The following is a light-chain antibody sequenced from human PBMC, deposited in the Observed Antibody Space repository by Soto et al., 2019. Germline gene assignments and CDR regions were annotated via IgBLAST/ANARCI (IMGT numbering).Light chain of an antibody. J-gene: IGKJ3*01. V-gene: IGKV2-28*01. CDR1: QSLLHSNGYNY. CDR2: LGS. CDR3: MQALQTPFT. Sequence: IVMTQSSLSLPVTPGEPASISCRSSQSLLHSNGYNYLDWYLQKPGQSPQLLIYLGSNRASGVPDGFSGSGSGTDFTLKISRVEAEDVGVYYCMQALQTPFTFGPGTKVDIK.